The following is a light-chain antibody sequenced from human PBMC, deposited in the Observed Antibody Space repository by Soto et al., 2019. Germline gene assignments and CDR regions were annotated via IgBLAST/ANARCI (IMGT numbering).Light chain of an antibody. Sequence: QSVLTQPPSVSGAPGQRLTISCTGSSSNIGAGYDVHWYQQVPGTAPKLLIYGNSNRPSGVPDRFSGSKSVTSASLAITGLQAEDEADYYCQSYDSSLSGHVVFGGGTQLTVL. CDR3: QSYDSSLSGHVV. J-gene: IGLJ2*01. V-gene: IGLV1-40*01. CDR2: GNS. CDR1: SSNIGAGYD.